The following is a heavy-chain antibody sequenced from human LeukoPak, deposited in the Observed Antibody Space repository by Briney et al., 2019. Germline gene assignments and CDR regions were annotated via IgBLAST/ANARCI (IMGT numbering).Heavy chain of an antibody. V-gene: IGHV4-34*01. Sequence: PSETLSLTCAVYGGSFSGYYWSWIRQPPGKGLEWIGETNHSGSTNYNPSLKSRVTISVDTSKNQFSLKLSSVTAADTAVYYCARGDDERGSGGYDYDYWGQGTLVTVSS. CDR3: ARGDDERGSGGYDYDY. CDR1: GGSFSGYY. J-gene: IGHJ4*02. CDR2: TNHSGST. D-gene: IGHD5-12*01.